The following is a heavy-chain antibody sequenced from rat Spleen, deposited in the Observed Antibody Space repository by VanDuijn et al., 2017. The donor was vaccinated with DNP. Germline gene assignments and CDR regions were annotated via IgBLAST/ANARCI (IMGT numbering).Heavy chain of an antibody. J-gene: IGHJ2*01. D-gene: IGHD4-3*01. CDR3: ARHVLPLRVWDNSGYYFDY. CDR2: IIYDGGRT. V-gene: IGHV5-22*01. CDR1: GFTFSDYY. Sequence: EVQLVESGGGLVQPGRSLKLSCAASGFTFSDYYMAWVRQAPTKGLEWVAYIIYDGGRTYYGDSVKGRFTISRDNAKSTLFLQMNSLRSEDMATYYCARHVLPLRVWDNSGYYFDYWGQGVMVTVSS.